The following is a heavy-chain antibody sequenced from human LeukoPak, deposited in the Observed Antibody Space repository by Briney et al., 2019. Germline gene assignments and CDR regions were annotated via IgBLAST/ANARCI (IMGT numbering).Heavy chain of an antibody. CDR3: GRLEMATIRFDY. CDR1: GYTFTTYG. CDR2: ISAYNGNT. J-gene: IGHJ4*02. V-gene: IGHV1-18*01. D-gene: IGHD5-24*01. Sequence: GASVKVSCKTSGYTFTTYGITWVRQAPGQGLEWMGWISAYNGNTNCAQKLQGRVTMTTDASTSTAYMELRSLRSDDTAVYYCGRLEMATIRFDYWGQGTLVTVSS.